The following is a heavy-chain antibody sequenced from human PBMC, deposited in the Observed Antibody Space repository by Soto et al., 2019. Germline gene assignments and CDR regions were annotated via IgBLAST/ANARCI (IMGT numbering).Heavy chain of an antibody. J-gene: IGHJ4*02. Sequence: SETLSLTCTVSGGSISSYYWSWIRQPAGKGLEWIGRIYTSGSTNYNPSLKSRVTMSVDTSKNQFSLKLSSVTAADTAVYYCAREEDYDSSGYYLDYWGPGTMVTVSS. D-gene: IGHD3-22*01. CDR2: IYTSGST. CDR1: GGSISSYY. CDR3: AREEDYDSSGYYLDY. V-gene: IGHV4-4*07.